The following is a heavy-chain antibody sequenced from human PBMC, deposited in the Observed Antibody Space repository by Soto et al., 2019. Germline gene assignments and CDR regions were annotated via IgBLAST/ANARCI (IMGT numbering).Heavy chain of an antibody. CDR1: GGSISSGGYY. D-gene: IGHD4-17*01. J-gene: IGHJ4*02. Sequence: PSETLSLTCTVSGGSISSGGYYWSWIRQHPGKGLEWIGYIYYSGSTYYNPSLKSRVTISVDTSKNQFSLKLSSVTAADTAVYYGASEGTYGPLYWGQGTLVTVSS. CDR3: ASEGTYGPLY. CDR2: IYYSGST. V-gene: IGHV4-31*03.